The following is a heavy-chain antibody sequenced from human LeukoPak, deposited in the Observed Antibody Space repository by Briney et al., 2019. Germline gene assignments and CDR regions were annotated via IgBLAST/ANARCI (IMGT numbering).Heavy chain of an antibody. V-gene: IGHV1-69*05. J-gene: IGHJ4*02. D-gene: IGHD3-22*01. CDR2: IIPIFGTA. CDR3: AISPKGYYDTFDY. Sequence: SVTVSCKASGGTFSSYAISWVRQAPGQGLEWMGRIIPIFGTANYAQKFQGRVTITTDESTSTAYMELSSLRSEDTAVYEWAISPKGYYDTFDYGDQGTLVTVSS. CDR1: GGTFSSYA.